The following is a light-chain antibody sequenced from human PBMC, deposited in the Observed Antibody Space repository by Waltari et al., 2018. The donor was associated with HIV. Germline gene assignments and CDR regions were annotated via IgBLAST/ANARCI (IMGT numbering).Light chain of an antibody. V-gene: IGLV1-40*01. CDR2: DNS. Sequence: QSVLTPPPSVSGAPGQRVTISCTGSSSNIGAGHDVHWYQQLPGTAPKLLISDNSDRPSGVPDRFSGSKSGTSASLAITGLQAEDEADYYCQSYDNSLIDAYYVFGTGTKVTVL. J-gene: IGLJ1*01. CDR3: QSYDNSLIDAYYV. CDR1: SSNIGAGHD.